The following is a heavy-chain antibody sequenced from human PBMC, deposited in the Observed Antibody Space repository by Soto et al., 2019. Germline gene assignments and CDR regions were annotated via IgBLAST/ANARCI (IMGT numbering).Heavy chain of an antibody. CDR1: GFSLSHYS. CDR3: VRDHASDYYASGDY. CDR2: ISYSSSAI. D-gene: IGHD3-10*01. Sequence: EVQLVESGGGLVQPGGALRLSCAASGFSLSHYSMNWVRQAPGKGLEWVSHISYSSSAIYYADSVRGRFTISRDNAKNSVYMRMNGVSAGDTGVYYCVRDHASDYYASGDYWGQGTLVTVSS. J-gene: IGHJ4*02. V-gene: IGHV3-48*01.